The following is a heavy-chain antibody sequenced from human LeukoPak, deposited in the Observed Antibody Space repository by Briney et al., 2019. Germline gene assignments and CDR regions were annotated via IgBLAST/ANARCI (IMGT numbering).Heavy chain of an antibody. V-gene: IGHV3-21*01. J-gene: IGHJ4*02. CDR3: ARGEYYDILADINDY. D-gene: IGHD3-9*01. CDR1: GFTFSSYG. Sequence: GGTLRLSCAASGFTFSSYGMSWVRQAPGKGLEWVSSISSSSSYIYYADSVKGRFTISRDNAKNSLYLQMNSLRAEDTAVYYCARGEYYDILADINDYWGQGTLVTVSS. CDR2: ISSSSSYI.